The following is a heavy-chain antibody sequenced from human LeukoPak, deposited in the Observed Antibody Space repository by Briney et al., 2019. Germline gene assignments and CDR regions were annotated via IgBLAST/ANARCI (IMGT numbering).Heavy chain of an antibody. CDR2: IYTSGST. V-gene: IGHV4-61*02. CDR1: GGSISSGSCY. J-gene: IGHJ4*02. CDR3: ARGIAAAFDY. Sequence: SETLSLTCTVSGGSISSGSCYWSWVRQPAGKGLEWIGRIYTSGSTNYNPSLKSRVTISVDTSKNQFSLKLSSVTAADTAVYYCARGIAAAFDYWGQGALVTVSS. D-gene: IGHD6-13*01.